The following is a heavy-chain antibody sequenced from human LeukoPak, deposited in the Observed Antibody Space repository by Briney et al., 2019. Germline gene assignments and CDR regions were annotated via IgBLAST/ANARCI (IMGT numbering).Heavy chain of an antibody. V-gene: IGHV3-9*01. CDR3: ARGTPTTRDFDS. CDR2: ISWNSGSI. J-gene: IGHJ4*02. D-gene: IGHD4-11*01. CDR1: GFTFDDYA. Sequence: GGSLRLSCAASGFTFDDYAMHWVRQAPGKGLEWVSGISWNSGSIGYADSVKGRFTISRDNAKNSLYLQMNSLRAEDTAVYYCARGTPTTRDFDSRGQGTLVTVSS.